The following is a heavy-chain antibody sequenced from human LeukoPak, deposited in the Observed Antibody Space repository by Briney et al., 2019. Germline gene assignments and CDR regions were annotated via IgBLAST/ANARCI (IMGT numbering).Heavy chain of an antibody. V-gene: IGHV3-11*01. CDR3: ARDHYYDSSGYYSGY. Sequence: GGSLRLSCAASGFTFSDYYMSWIRQAPGKGLEWVSYISSSGSTIYYADSVKGRFTISRDNAKNSLYLQMTSLRAEDTAVYYCARDHYYDSSGYYSGYWGQGTLVTVSS. CDR2: ISSSGSTI. D-gene: IGHD3-22*01. CDR1: GFTFSDYY. J-gene: IGHJ4*02.